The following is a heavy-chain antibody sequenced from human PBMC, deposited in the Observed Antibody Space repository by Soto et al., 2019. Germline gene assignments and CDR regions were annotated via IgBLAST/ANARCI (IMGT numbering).Heavy chain of an antibody. CDR2: ISAGGSNT. Sequence: GGSLRLSCAASGFSFSNYAMNWVRQAPGKGLEWVSAISAGGSNTNYADSVKGRFTISSDNSKNTLYLQMNGLGADDTAVYYCAKEYSTSFDYWGQGTPVTVSS. CDR1: GFSFSNYA. J-gene: IGHJ4*02. D-gene: IGHD6-6*01. V-gene: IGHV3-23*01. CDR3: AKEYSTSFDY.